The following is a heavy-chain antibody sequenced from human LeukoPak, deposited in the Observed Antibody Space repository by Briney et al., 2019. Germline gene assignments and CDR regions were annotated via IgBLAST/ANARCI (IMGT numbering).Heavy chain of an antibody. CDR1: GFTFDDYA. CDR2: ISWNSGSI. J-gene: IGHJ6*03. Sequence: PGGSLRLSCAASGFTFDDYAMHWVRQAPGKGLEWVSGISWNSGSIGYADSVKGRFTISRDNAKNSLYLQMNSLRAEDTALYYCAKDIAQGNYYYYMDVWGKGTTVTVSS. V-gene: IGHV3-9*01. CDR3: AKDIAQGNYYYYMDV.